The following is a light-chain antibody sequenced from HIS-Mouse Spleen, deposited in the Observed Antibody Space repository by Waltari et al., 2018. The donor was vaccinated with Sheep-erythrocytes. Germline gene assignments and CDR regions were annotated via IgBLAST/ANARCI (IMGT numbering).Light chain of an antibody. CDR1: QSPLHSNGYNY. Sequence: DIVMTQSPLYLPVPPGEPASIPCRSRQSPLHSNGYNYLDWYLQKPGQSPQLLIYLGSNRASGVPDRFSGSGSGTDFTLKISRVEAEDVGVYYCMQALQTPPTFGQGTKVEIK. J-gene: IGKJ1*01. CDR3: MQALQTPPT. V-gene: IGKV2-28*01. CDR2: LGS.